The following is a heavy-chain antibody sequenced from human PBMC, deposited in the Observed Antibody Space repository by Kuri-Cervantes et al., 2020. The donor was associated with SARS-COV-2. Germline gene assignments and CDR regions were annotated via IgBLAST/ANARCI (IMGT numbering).Heavy chain of an antibody. J-gene: IGHJ6*02. Sequence: SQTLSLTCAVYGGSFSSYYWSWIRQPPGKGLEWIGYIYYSGSTNYNPSLKSRVTISVDTSKNQFSLKLSSVTAADTAVYYCARGRQDYYYYGMDVWGQGTTVTVSS. CDR3: ARGRQDYYYYGMDV. CDR2: IYYSGST. CDR1: GGSFSSYY. V-gene: IGHV4-59*01.